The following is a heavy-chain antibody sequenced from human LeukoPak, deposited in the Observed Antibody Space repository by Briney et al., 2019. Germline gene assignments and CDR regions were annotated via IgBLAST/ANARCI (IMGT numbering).Heavy chain of an antibody. CDR2: ISGSGGST. V-gene: IGHV3-23*01. Sequence: GGSLRLSCAASGFTFSNYYISWIRQAPGKGLEWVSVISGSGGSTYYADSVKGRFTISRDNSKNTLYLQMNSLRAEDTAVYYCARGGWLGKPQRVDYWGQGTLVTVSS. D-gene: IGHD6-19*01. CDR3: ARGGWLGKPQRVDY. CDR1: GFTFSNYY. J-gene: IGHJ4*02.